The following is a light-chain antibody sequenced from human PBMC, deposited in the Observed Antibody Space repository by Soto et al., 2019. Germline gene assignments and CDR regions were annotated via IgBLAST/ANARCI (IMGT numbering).Light chain of an antibody. V-gene: IGKV3-15*01. Sequence: EIAMTQSPATLSVSPGERATLSCRASQNVGNNLAWYQQKPGQAPSLLIYGAFTRATGIPTRFSGTGSGTEFTLTISSLQSEDFALYYCQQYNDWPLTFGQGTKVDIK. CDR3: QQYNDWPLT. CDR2: GAF. J-gene: IGKJ1*01. CDR1: QNVGNN.